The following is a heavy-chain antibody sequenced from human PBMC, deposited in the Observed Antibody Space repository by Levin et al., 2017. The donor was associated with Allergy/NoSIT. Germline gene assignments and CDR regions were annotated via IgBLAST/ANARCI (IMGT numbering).Heavy chain of an antibody. D-gene: IGHD3-10*01. V-gene: IGHV3-30*03. CDR2: ISYDGSNK. CDR3: ARDILYSGPDY. J-gene: IGHJ4*02. CDR1: GFTFSTHG. Sequence: GESLKISCAASGFTFSTHGMHWVRQAPGKGLEWVAIISYDGSNKNYADSVKGRFTISRDNSMNTLYLEMNSLRAEDTALYFCARDILYSGPDYWGQGTLVTVSS.